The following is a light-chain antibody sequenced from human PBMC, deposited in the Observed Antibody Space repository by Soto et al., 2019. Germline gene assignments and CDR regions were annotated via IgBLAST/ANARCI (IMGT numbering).Light chain of an antibody. V-gene: IGLV2-11*01. J-gene: IGLJ2*01. CDR1: SSDVGGYNY. CDR2: DVT. Sequence: QSALTQPRSVSGSPGQSVTISCTGTSSDVGGYNYVSWYQQHPGKVPKLMIYDVTNRPPGVPDRFSGSKSANTASLTISGLQADDEADYYCCSFAGNSPVVFGGGTKVTVL. CDR3: CSFAGNSPVV.